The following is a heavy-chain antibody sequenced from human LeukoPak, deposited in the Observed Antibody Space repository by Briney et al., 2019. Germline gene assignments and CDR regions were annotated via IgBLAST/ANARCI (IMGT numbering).Heavy chain of an antibody. CDR3: ARDSLGAIEYSSSSLDY. CDR2: VSDSGGST. CDR1: GITLSNYG. V-gene: IGHV3-23*01. D-gene: IGHD6-6*01. Sequence: GGSLRLSCAVSGITLSNYGMSWVRQAPGKGLEWVAGVSDSGGSTNYADSVKGRFTISRDNAKNTLYVQMNSLRAEDTAVYFCARDSLGAIEYSSSSLDYWGQGTLVTVST. J-gene: IGHJ4*02.